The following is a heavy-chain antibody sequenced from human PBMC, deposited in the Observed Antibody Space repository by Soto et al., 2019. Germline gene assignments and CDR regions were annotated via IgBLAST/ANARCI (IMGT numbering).Heavy chain of an antibody. CDR3: ARDSYSGYDWGADAFES. J-gene: IGHJ3*02. CDR2: IIPILGIA. CDR1: GGTFSSYT. Sequence: SVKVSCKASGGTFSSYTISWVRQAPGQGLEWMGRIIPILGIANYAQKFQGRVTITADKSTSTAYMELSSLRSEDTAVYYCARDSYSGYDWGADAFESWGQGTMVTVSS. V-gene: IGHV1-69*04. D-gene: IGHD5-12*01.